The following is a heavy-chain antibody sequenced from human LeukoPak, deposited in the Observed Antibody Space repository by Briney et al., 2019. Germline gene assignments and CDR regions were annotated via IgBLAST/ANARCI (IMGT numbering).Heavy chain of an antibody. J-gene: IGHJ5*02. CDR2: ISNDGGGT. CDR3: AKGSSGYFVDL. V-gene: IGHV3-23*01. D-gene: IGHD3-22*01. CDR1: GFIFNNYG. Sequence: GGSLRLSCAASGFIFNNYGLIWVRQAPGKGLEWVSAISNDGGGTNYADLVKGRFTISRDNSKNTLFLQMNSLRAEDTALYYCAKGSSGYFVDLWGQGTLVTVSS.